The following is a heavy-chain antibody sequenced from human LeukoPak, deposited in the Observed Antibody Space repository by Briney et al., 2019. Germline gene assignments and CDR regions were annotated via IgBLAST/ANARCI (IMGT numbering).Heavy chain of an antibody. V-gene: IGHV3-49*04. CDR3: TRAGIVATIGYGMDV. J-gene: IGHJ6*02. Sequence: GGSLRLSCTTSELIFCDYALSWVRQAPGKGLEWVGLIRKMEGFGVTTEYAASVGGRFSISRDDSKRIAYLQMNRLQTEDTGVYFCTRAGIVATIGYGMDVWGQGTTVTVSS. D-gene: IGHD5-12*01. CDR1: ELIFCDYA. CDR2: IRKMEGFGVTT.